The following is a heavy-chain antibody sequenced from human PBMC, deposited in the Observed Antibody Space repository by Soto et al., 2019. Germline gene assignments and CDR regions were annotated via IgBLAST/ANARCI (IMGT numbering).Heavy chain of an antibody. Sequence: VGSLRLSCVASGFSFSSQAMHWVRQAPGKGLEWVAAISNDGNRQLYADSVKDRFTISRDNSRNTLDLQMNNLRTEDTGVYFCARDIYSYGSVGTPDIWGQGTMVTVS. CDR2: ISNDGNRQ. J-gene: IGHJ3*02. CDR1: GFSFSSQA. CDR3: ARDIYSYGSVGTPDI. V-gene: IGHV3-30-3*01. D-gene: IGHD5-18*01.